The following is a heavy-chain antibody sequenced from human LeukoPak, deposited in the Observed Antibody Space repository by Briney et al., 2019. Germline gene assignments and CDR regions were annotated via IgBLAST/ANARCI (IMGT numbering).Heavy chain of an antibody. CDR3: ASAVGTTTFDY. CDR2: IYTSGSP. Sequence: PSETLSLTCTVSGGSISSYYWSWIRQPAGKGLEWIGRIYTSGSPTYNPSLKSRVTVSGDTSKNQFSLKLSSVTAADTAVYYCASAVGTTTFDYWGQGTLVTVSS. J-gene: IGHJ4*02. D-gene: IGHD1-26*01. CDR1: GGSISSYY. V-gene: IGHV4-4*07.